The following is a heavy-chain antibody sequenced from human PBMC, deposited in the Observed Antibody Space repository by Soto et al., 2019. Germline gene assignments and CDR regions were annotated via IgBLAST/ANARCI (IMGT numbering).Heavy chain of an antibody. Sequence: QVHLVQSGSEVKKPGSSVTVSCKASGGTFNTYTFSWVRQAPGQGLEWMGSILPIMGSVNYAHDFRGRLSITADPSTTTAYMELTGLTSHDTAIYYCARIPRYSYPTSDPLDNWGQGTLVTVSS. CDR1: GGTFNTYT. D-gene: IGHD2-15*01. J-gene: IGHJ4*02. V-gene: IGHV1-69*01. CDR2: ILPIMGSV. CDR3: ARIPRYSYPTSDPLDN.